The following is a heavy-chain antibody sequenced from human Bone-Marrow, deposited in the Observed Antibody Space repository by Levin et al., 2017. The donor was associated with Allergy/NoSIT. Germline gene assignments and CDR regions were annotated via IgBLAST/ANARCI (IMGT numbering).Heavy chain of an antibody. CDR1: GFTFSLNW. J-gene: IGHJ4*02. CDR2: ISQYGTTI. Sequence: GESLKISCVGSGFTFSLNWMHWVRQVPGKGLVWVSRISQYGTTINYADSVKGRFTISRDNSKNTVYLQMNSLRVEDTAVYYCARDFGGATDYWGQGTLVTVSS. V-gene: IGHV3-74*01. D-gene: IGHD3-16*01. CDR3: ARDFGGATDY.